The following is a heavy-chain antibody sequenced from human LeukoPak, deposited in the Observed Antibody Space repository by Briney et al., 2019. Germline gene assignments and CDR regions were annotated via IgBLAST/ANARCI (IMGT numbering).Heavy chain of an antibody. J-gene: IGHJ4*02. CDR2: IYYSGST. CDR3: ARHDYYGSGKFDY. V-gene: IGHV4-39*01. D-gene: IGHD3-10*01. Sequence: SSETLSLTCTVSGGSISSSSYYWGWIRQPPGKGLEWIGSIYYSGSTYYNPSLKSRVTISVDTSKNQFSLKLSSVTAADTAVYYCARHDYYGSGKFDYWGQGTLVTVSS. CDR1: GGSISSSSYY.